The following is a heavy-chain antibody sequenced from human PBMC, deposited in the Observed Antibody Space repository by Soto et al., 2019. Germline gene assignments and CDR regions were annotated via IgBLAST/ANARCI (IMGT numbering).Heavy chain of an antibody. D-gene: IGHD2-21*02. J-gene: IGHJ4*02. V-gene: IGHV1-69*13. CDR3: AREAVVTATSTYYFDY. CDR2: IVPIFGTA. CDR1: GYTFTSYA. Sequence: AAVKVSCNASGYTFTSYAIIGVRHTPGQGLEWMGGIVPIFGTANYAQKFQGRVTITADESTSTAYMEMSSLRSEDTAVYYCAREAVVTATSTYYFDYWGQGTLVTVSS.